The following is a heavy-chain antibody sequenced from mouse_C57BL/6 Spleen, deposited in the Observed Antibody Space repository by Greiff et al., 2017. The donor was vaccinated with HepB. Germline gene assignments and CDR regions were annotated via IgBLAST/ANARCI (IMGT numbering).Heavy chain of an antibody. CDR1: GFTFSSYA. D-gene: IGHD2-3*01. J-gene: IGHJ1*03. V-gene: IGHV5-9-1*02. CDR3: TREGGYYDWYFDV. Sequence: EVQVVESGEGLVKPGGSLKLSCAASGFTFSSYAMSWVRQTPEKRLEWVAYISSGGDYIYYADTVKGRFTISRDNARNTLYLQMSSLKSEDTAMYYCTREGGYYDWYFDVWGTGTTVTVSS. CDR2: ISSGGDYI.